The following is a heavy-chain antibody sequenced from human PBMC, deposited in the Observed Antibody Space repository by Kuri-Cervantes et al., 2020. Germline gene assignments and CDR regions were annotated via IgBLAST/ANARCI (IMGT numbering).Heavy chain of an antibody. D-gene: IGHD5-18*01. CDR3: AHRRVSGGYSVDAFDI. J-gene: IGHJ3*02. CDR1: GFSLTTTAMC. V-gene: IGHV2-5*08. Sequence: SGPTLVKPTQTLTLTCAFSGFSLTTTAMCVSWVRQPPGKALEWLALIDWDDDKRYSPSLKSRLTITKDTSKNQVVLTMTNMDPVDTATYYCAHRRVSGGYSVDAFDIWGQGTMVTVSS. CDR2: IDWDDDK.